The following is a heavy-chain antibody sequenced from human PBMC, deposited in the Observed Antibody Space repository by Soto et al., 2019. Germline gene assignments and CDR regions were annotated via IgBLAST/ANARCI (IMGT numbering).Heavy chain of an antibody. CDR1: EFTFSSYV. CDR3: ARCAGGSYPWFDP. J-gene: IGHJ5*02. Sequence: EVQLLESGGGLVQPGGSLRLSCEGSEFTFSSYVMSWVRQAPGKGLEWVSGISGSGGTTYYADSVKGRFTISRDNYKNTLYLQMDILRAGDTAVYYCARCAGGSYPWFDPWGQGTLVTVSS. CDR2: ISGSGGTT. D-gene: IGHD1-26*01. V-gene: IGHV3-23*01.